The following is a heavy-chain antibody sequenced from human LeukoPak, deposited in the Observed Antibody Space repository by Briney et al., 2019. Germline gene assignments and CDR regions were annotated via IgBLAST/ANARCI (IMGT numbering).Heavy chain of an antibody. J-gene: IGHJ6*03. D-gene: IGHD3-3*01. CDR3: ARDRLLEWAYYYYMDV. CDR1: GYTFTGYY. CDR2: INPNSGGT. Sequence: ASVKVSCKASGYTFTGYYMHWVRQAPGQGLEWMGWINPNSGGTNYAQKFQGRVTMTRDTSISTAYMELSRLRSDDTAVYYCARDRLLEWAYYYYMDVRGKGTTVTVSS. V-gene: IGHV1-2*02.